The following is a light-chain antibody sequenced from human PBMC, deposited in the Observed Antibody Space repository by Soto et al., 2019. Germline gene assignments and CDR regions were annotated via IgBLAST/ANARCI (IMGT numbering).Light chain of an antibody. Sequence: EIVMTQSPATLSVSPGERATLSCRASQSISIYLAWYQQKPGQAPRLLIYDASSRATGIPVRFSGSGSGTDFTLTISRLEPEDFAVYYCQQRLSWPLTFGGGTKVDIK. CDR3: QQRLSWPLT. CDR1: QSISIY. J-gene: IGKJ4*01. V-gene: IGKV3-11*01. CDR2: DAS.